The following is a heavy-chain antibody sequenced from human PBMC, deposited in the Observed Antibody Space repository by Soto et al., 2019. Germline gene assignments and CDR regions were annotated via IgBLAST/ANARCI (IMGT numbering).Heavy chain of an antibody. J-gene: IGHJ6*02. CDR2: IYYSGST. V-gene: IGHV4-39*02. CDR1: GGSISSSSYY. CDR3: AREVIPSYYYYGMDV. Sequence: PSETLSLTCTVSGGSISSSSYYWGWIRQPPGKGLEWIGSIYYSGSTYYNPSLKSRVTISVDTSKNQFSLKLSSVTAADTAVYYCAREVIPSYYYYGMDVWGQGTTVTVSS. D-gene: IGHD3-22*01.